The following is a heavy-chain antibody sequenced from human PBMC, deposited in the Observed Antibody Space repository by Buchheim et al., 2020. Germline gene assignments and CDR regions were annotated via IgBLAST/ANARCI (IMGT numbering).Heavy chain of an antibody. V-gene: IGHV3-23*01. Sequence: EVQLLESGGGLVQPGGSLRLSCAASGFTFSSYAMSWVRQAPGKGLEWVSTISGSGGSTYYADSVKGRFTISRDNSKNQLYLQMNSLRAEDTAVYYCANSRYGDYGNGMYYFDYWGQGTL. D-gene: IGHD4-17*01. CDR1: GFTFSSYA. CDR2: ISGSGGST. J-gene: IGHJ4*02. CDR3: ANSRYGDYGNGMYYFDY.